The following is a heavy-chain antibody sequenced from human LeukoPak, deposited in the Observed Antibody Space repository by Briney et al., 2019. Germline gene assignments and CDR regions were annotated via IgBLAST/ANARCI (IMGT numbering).Heavy chain of an antibody. D-gene: IGHD3-3*01. Sequence: SSYPMSWVRKAPGKGLEGIGSMYNTGSTYYNPSLKRRVTMSVDTSKNQFSLKLTSVTAADTAVYCCARYDFNKYFDYWGQGILVTVSS. V-gene: IGHV4-39*07. CDR1: SSYP. J-gene: IGHJ4*02. CDR2: MYNTGST. CDR3: ARYDFNKYFDY.